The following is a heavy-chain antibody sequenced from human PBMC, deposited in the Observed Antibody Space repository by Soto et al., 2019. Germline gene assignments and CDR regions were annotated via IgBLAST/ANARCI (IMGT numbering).Heavy chain of an antibody. D-gene: IGHD2-15*01. CDR1: GFTFSSYG. CDR2: IWYDGSNK. J-gene: IGHJ6*02. Sequence: GGSLRLSCAASGFTFSSYGMHWVRQAPGKGLEWVAVIWYDGSNKYYADSVKGRFTISRDNSKNTLYLKMNSLRAEDTAVYYCARDMEYCSGGSCYGMDVWGQGTTVTVSS. CDR3: ARDMEYCSGGSCYGMDV. V-gene: IGHV3-33*01.